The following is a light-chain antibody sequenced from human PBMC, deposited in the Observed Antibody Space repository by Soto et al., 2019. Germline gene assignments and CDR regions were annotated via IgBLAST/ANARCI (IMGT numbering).Light chain of an antibody. CDR1: SSNIGAGYD. Sequence: QSALTQPPSVSGAPGQRVTISCTGSSSNIGAGYDVHWYQQLPGTAPKLLIYGNSNRPSWVPDRFSGSKSGTSASLAITGPQAADAADYYCQSYDTSLQVFARGPKFTV. V-gene: IGLV1-40*01. CDR3: QSYDTSLQV. CDR2: GNS. J-gene: IGLJ1*01.